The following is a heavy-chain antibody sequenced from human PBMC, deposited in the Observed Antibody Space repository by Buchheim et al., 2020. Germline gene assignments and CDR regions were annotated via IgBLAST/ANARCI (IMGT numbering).Heavy chain of an antibody. CDR3: ASSNGDYYDSSGYYGKPGYFDY. CDR2: IYYSGST. Sequence: QVQLQESGPGLVKPSQTLSLTCTVSGGSIRSGGYYWSWIRQHPGKGLEWIGYIYYSGSTYYNPSLKSRVTISVDTSKNQSSLKLSSVTAADTAVYYCASSNGDYYDSSGYYGKPGYFDYWGQGTL. V-gene: IGHV4-31*03. CDR1: GGSIRSGGYY. J-gene: IGHJ4*02. D-gene: IGHD3-22*01.